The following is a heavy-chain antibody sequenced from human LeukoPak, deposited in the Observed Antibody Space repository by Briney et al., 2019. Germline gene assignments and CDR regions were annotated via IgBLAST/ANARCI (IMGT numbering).Heavy chain of an antibody. CDR1: GGSISSYY. Sequence: SETLSLTCTVSGGSISSYYWSWIRQPAGKGLEWIGRIYTSGSTNYNPSLKSRVTMSVDTSKNQFSLRLSSVTAADTAVYYCAREARDILATIGRGYYYYMDVWGKGTTVTISS. J-gene: IGHJ6*03. D-gene: IGHD5-12*01. V-gene: IGHV4-4*07. CDR3: AREARDILATIGRGYYYYMDV. CDR2: IYTSGST.